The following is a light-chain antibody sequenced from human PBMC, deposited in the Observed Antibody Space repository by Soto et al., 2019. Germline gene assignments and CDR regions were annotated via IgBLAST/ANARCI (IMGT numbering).Light chain of an antibody. Sequence: DIQMTQSPSTLSASVGDRVTITCRASQSISSWLAWYQQNPGKAPKLLIYKASSLESGVPSRFSGSGSGTEFTLTISSLQPADFATYYCQQYNSYPWTFGQGTKVDIK. CDR3: QQYNSYPWT. CDR1: QSISSW. CDR2: KAS. J-gene: IGKJ1*01. V-gene: IGKV1-5*03.